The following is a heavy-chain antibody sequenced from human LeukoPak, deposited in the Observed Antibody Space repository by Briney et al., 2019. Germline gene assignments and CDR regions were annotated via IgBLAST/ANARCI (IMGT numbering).Heavy chain of an antibody. CDR1: GFTFSSYE. CDR3: ARVEAGGNAAFGY. D-gene: IGHD4-23*01. Sequence: PGRSLRLSCAASGFTFSSYEMNWVRQAPGKGLEWVSYISSSGSPIYYADSVKGRFTTSRDNAKNSLYLQVNSLSAEDTAVYYCARVEAGGNAAFGYWGQGTLVTVSS. J-gene: IGHJ4*02. CDR2: ISSSGSPI. V-gene: IGHV3-48*03.